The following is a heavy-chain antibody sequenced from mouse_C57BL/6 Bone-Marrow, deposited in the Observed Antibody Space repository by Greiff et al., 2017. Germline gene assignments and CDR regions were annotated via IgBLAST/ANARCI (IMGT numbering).Heavy chain of an antibody. V-gene: IGHV1-64*01. J-gene: IGHJ4*01. D-gene: IGHD3-2*02. CDR2: IHPNSGST. Sequence: VQLQQPGAELVKPGASVKLSCKASGYTFTSYWMHWVKQRPGQGLEWIGMIHPNSGSTNYNEKFKSKATLTVDKSSSTAYMQLSSLTSEDSAVYYWARQLRLLYYYAMDYWGQGTSVTVSS. CDR1: GYTFTSYW. CDR3: ARQLRLLYYYAMDY.